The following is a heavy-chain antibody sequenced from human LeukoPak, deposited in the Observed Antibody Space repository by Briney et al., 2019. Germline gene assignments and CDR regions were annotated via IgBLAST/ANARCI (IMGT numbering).Heavy chain of an antibody. J-gene: IGHJ4*02. CDR1: GYTFTGYY. D-gene: IGHD3-10*01. V-gene: IGHV1-18*04. CDR3: ARTPTNYYGSGSYGY. Sequence: ASVKVSCKASGYTFTGYYMHWVRQAPGQGLEWMGWISAYNGNTNYAQKLQGRVTMTTDTSTSTAYMELRSLRSDDTAVYYCARTPTNYYGSGSYGYWGQGTLVTVSS. CDR2: ISAYNGNT.